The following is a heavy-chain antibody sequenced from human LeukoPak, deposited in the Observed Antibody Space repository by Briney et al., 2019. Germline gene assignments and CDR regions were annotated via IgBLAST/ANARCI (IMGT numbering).Heavy chain of an antibody. V-gene: IGHV1-18*01. J-gene: IGHJ6*03. CDR1: GYTFTTYG. Sequence: ASVKVSCKASGYTFTTYGITWVRQAPGQGLEWMGWITPNNGNINYAQKFQGRFTMTTDTSTTTAYMELRSLRSDDTAVYFCATHSPEWRYSGYYNYYYMDVWGNGTTVTVSS. CDR3: ATHSPEWRYSGYYNYYYMDV. CDR2: ITPNNGNI. D-gene: IGHD5-12*01.